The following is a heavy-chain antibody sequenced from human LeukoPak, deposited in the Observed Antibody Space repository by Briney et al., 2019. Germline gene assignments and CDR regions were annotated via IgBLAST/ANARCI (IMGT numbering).Heavy chain of an antibody. CDR3: ARAEYYYDSSGYSGGNNTIRTDY. CDR2: IIPIFGTA. J-gene: IGHJ4*02. V-gene: IGHV1-69*13. CDR1: GGTFSSYA. D-gene: IGHD3-22*01. Sequence: SVKVSCKASGGTFSSYAISWVRQAPGQGLEWMGGIIPIFGTANYAQKFQGRVTITADESTSTAYMELSSLRSEDTAVYYCARAEYYYDSSGYSGGNNTIRTDYWGQGTLVTVSS.